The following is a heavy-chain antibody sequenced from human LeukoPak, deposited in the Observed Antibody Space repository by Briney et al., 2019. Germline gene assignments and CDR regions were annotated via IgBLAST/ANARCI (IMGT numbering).Heavy chain of an antibody. D-gene: IGHD3/OR15-3a*01. CDR1: GFTFSDHY. V-gene: IGHV4-38-2*01. CDR3: ARLSGGLGYFDY. CDR2: IYYSGST. Sequence: GSLRLSCAASGFTFSDHYMDWVRQAPGKGLEWIGSIYYSGSTYYNPTLKSRVTISVDTSKNQFSLKLSSVTAADTAVYYCARLSGGLGYFDYWGQGTLVTVSS. J-gene: IGHJ4*02.